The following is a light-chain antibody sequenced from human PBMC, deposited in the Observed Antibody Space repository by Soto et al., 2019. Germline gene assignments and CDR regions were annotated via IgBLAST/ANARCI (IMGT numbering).Light chain of an antibody. J-gene: IGKJ1*01. V-gene: IGKV1-17*01. CDR3: LQHHAFSWT. CDR1: QGIGNE. Sequence: DIQMTQSPSSLSASVGDRVTITCRASQGIGNELGWYQQKPGKAPKRLIYAASSLQSGVPFRFSGSGSGTEFTLTISSLQPEDFATYYCLQHHAFSWTFGQGTKVEIK. CDR2: AAS.